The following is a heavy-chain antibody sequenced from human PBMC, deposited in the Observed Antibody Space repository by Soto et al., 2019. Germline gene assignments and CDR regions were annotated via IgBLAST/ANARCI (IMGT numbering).Heavy chain of an antibody. CDR2: ISGSGGST. D-gene: IGHD2-15*01. CDR3: ARGRSIYCSGVNCYRRFDY. J-gene: IGHJ4*02. CDR1: GFTFSSYA. Sequence: GGSLRLSCAASGFTFSSYAMSWVRQAPGKGLEWVSAISGSGGSTYYADSVKGRFTISRDNSKNTLYLQMNSLRSEDTAVYYCARGRSIYCSGVNCYRRFDYWGQGTLVTVSS. V-gene: IGHV3-23*01.